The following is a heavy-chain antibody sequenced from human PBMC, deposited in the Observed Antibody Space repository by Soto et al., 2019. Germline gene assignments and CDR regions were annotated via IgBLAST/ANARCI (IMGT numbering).Heavy chain of an antibody. V-gene: IGHV4-39*01. CDR2: ICSTETT. CDR1: GGSISTSNYF. Sequence: SETLSLTCTVPGGSISTSNYFWGWVRQPLGKGLNWIGNICSTETTYYNPSLKTRVTISVDTFNNQFSLKLNSVTAADTAVYYCATFVVPAGRHTDFDFWGPGTLVTVSA. D-gene: IGHD2-21*02. CDR3: ATFVVPAGRHTDFDF. J-gene: IGHJ4*02.